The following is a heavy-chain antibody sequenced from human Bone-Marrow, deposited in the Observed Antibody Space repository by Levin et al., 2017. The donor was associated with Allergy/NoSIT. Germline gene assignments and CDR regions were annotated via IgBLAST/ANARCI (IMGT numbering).Heavy chain of an antibody. D-gene: IGHD3-22*01. CDR1: AGSIRSGYN. CDR3: ARESNYYGSSGKNYYFDS. V-gene: IGHV4-39*07. CDR2: VYYTGSN. J-gene: IGHJ4*02. Sequence: SETLSLTCTVSAGSIRSGYNWGWIRQSPGKGLEWIGSVYYTGSNFYSPSLASRVTMSVDTSKNQFSLNLSSVTAADTAVYYCARESNYYGSSGKNYYFDSWGQGTLVTVSS.